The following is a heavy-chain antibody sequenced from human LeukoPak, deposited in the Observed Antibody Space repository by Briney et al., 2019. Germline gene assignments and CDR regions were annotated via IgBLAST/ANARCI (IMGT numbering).Heavy chain of an antibody. CDR3: AKEQRIRHCSEGVCMEGYYFDY. CDR1: GFNFNMFA. D-gene: IGHD2-8*01. J-gene: IGHJ4*02. V-gene: IGHV3-23*01. CDR2: LSRGGATT. Sequence: PGGSLRPSCTGSGFNFNMFAMDWVRQAPGQGLEWVSGLSRGGATTNYADSVKGRFTISRDKSKNMVILQMNSLRPEDTAVYYCAKEQRIRHCSEGVCMEGYYFDYWGQGTLVTVSS.